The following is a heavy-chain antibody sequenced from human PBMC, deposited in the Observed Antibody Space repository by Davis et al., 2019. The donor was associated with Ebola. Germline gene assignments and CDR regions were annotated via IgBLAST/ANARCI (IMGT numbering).Heavy chain of an antibody. D-gene: IGHD3-22*01. V-gene: IGHV4-34*01. Sequence: PGGSLRLSCAVYGGSFSGYYWSWIRQPPGKGLEWIGEINHSGSTNYNVSLKSRVTISVDTSKNQFSLKLSSVTAADTAIYYCARVYWYDSSAYSYLDSWGQGVLVTVSS. CDR2: INHSGST. CDR1: GGSFSGYY. CDR3: ARVYWYDSSAYSYLDS. J-gene: IGHJ4*02.